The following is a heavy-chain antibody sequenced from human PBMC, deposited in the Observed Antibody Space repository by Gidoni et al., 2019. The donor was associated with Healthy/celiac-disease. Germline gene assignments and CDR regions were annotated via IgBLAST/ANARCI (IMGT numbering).Heavy chain of an antibody. CDR2: INPNSGGT. Sequence: QVQLVQSGAEVKKPGASVKVSCTASGHTFTGYYMHWVRQAPGQGLEWIGWINPNSGGTNYAQKFQGRVTMTRDTSISTAYMELSRLRSDDTAVYYCARDFDYYDSSGYYSDYWGQGTLVTVSS. CDR3: ARDFDYYDSSGYYSDY. J-gene: IGHJ4*02. D-gene: IGHD3-22*01. CDR1: GHTFTGYY. V-gene: IGHV1-2*02.